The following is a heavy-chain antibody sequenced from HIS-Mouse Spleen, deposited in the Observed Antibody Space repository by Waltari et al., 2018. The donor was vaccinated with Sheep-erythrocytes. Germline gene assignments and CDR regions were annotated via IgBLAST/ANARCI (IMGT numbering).Heavy chain of an antibody. Sequence: QVQLVQSGAEVKKPGASVKVSCKASGHTFTGYYMHWLRQAPGQGLEWMGWINPNSGGTNYAQKFQGRVTMTRDTSISTAYMELSRLRSDDTAVYYCARDLKYSSGWWFDPWGQGTLVTVSS. J-gene: IGHJ5*02. D-gene: IGHD6-19*01. CDR3: ARDLKYSSGWWFDP. CDR2: INPNSGGT. CDR1: GHTFTGYY. V-gene: IGHV1-2*02.